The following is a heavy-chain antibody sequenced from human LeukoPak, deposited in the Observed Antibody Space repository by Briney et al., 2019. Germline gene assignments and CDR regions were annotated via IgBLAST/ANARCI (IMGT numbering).Heavy chain of an antibody. CDR3: GRGSRELLTYYFVY. D-gene: IGHD1-26*01. V-gene: IGHV3-20*04. J-gene: IGHJ4*02. CDR1: GFTFVDYG. Sequence: GGSLRLSCAASGFTFVDYGMSWVRQAPGKGRGWVSNINWNGGSTGYADSVKGRFTISRDNAKNSLYLQMNSIRDEDTALYYCGRGSRELLTYYFVYWGQGTLVTASS. CDR2: INWNGGST.